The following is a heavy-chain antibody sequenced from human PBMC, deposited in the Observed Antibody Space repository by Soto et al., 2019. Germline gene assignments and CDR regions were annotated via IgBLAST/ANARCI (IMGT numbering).Heavy chain of an antibody. CDR3: AKDHSKRCGGRCFDYNY. Sequence: PGGSLRLSCAASGFTFSSYAMSWVRQAPGKGLEWVSAISGSGGSTYYADSVKGRFTISRDNSKNTLYLQMNSLRAEDTAVYYCAKDHSKRCGGRCFDYNYWGQGTLVTVSS. J-gene: IGHJ4*02. V-gene: IGHV3-23*01. CDR1: GFTFSSYA. D-gene: IGHD2-15*01. CDR2: ISGSGGST.